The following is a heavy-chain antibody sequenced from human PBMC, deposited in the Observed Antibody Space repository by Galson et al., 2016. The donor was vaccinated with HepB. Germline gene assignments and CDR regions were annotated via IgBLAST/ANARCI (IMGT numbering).Heavy chain of an antibody. CDR2: LSTRRTT. J-gene: IGHJ4*02. D-gene: IGHD1-1*01. CDR3: AKERLVRRIIDH. CDR1: GFVFSNFG. Sequence: SLRLSCAASGFVFSNFGLSWVRQAPGKGLEWVAGLSTRRTTYSSDSVPGRFTISRDKSNNTLYLQMNGLRAEDTAVYYCAKERLVRRIIDHWGQGTLLTVSS. V-gene: IGHV3-23*01.